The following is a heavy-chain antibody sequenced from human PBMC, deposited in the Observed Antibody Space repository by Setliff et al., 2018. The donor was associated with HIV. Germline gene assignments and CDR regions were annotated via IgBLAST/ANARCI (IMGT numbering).Heavy chain of an antibody. CDR3: ARSPHYGDYDDYYYYYMDV. J-gene: IGHJ6*03. CDR2: INPNSGGT. Sequence: ASVKVSCKASGYTFTGYYMHWVRQAPRQGLEWMGWINPNSGGTNYAQKFQGWVTMTRDTSISTAYMELSRLRSDDTAVYYCARSPHYGDYDDYYYYYMDVWGKGTTVTAP. V-gene: IGHV1-2*04. D-gene: IGHD4-17*01. CDR1: GYTFTGYY.